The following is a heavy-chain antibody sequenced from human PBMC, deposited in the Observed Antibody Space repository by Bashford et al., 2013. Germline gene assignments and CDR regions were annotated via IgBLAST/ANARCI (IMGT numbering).Heavy chain of an antibody. CDR1: VGPSVVTT. J-gene: IGHJ5*02. CDR3: ARGLNYYDSSRRGWFDP. CDR2: IYSSGST. V-gene: IGHV4-34*01. Sequence: NSSXNPVPHLRCPMVGPSVVTTGVGSGSPPGRGLEWIGRIYSSGSTNYNPSLKSRVTISVDTSKNQFSLKLSSVTAADTAVYYCARGLNYYDSSRRGWFDPWGQGTLVTVSS. D-gene: IGHD3-22*01.